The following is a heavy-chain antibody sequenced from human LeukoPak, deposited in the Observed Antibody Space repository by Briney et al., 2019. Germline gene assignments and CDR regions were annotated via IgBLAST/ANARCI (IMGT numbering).Heavy chain of an antibody. Sequence: GGSLRLSCAASGFTFSSHWMHWVRQAPGKGLVWVSRINTDGSSTSYADSVKGRFTISRDNAKNSLYLQMNSLRAEDTAVYYCARGGYCSRTTCYPYDNWFDPWGQGTLVTVSS. J-gene: IGHJ5*02. CDR3: ARGGYCSRTTCYPYDNWFDP. CDR1: GFTFSSHW. V-gene: IGHV3-74*01. CDR2: INTDGSST. D-gene: IGHD2-2*01.